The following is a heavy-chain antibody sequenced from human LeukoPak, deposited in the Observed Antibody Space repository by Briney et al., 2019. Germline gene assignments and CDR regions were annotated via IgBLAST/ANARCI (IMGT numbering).Heavy chain of an antibody. CDR3: VRRGSNYPYYMDV. D-gene: IGHD4-11*01. J-gene: IGHJ6*03. CDR2: ISASGRNT. V-gene: IGHV3-23*01. CDR1: GFTFGNYA. Sequence: GGSLKLSCAASGFTFGNYAMSWVRQAPGKGLEWVSVISASGRNTYYSDSVKGQFTISRDNSKNTLYLQMISLRAEDTAVYYCVRRGSNYPYYMDVWGKGTTVTVSS.